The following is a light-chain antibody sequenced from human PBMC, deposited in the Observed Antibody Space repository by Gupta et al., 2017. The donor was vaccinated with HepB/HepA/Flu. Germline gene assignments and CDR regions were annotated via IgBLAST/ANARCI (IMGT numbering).Light chain of an antibody. CDR2: YVS. CDR3: SSYTSSGTLVV. Sequence: QSALTQPASVSGSPGTSITISCTGTSNDVGGYKYVSWYRQHPGKAPKLMIYYVSSQPSGVSNRFSGSKSGNTASLTISGLQAEDEAVYYCSSYTSSGTLVVFGGGTKLAVL. CDR1: SNDVGGYKY. J-gene: IGLJ2*01. V-gene: IGLV2-14*03.